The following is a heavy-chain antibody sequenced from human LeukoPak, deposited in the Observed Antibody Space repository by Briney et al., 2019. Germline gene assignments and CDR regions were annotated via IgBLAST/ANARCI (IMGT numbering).Heavy chain of an antibody. D-gene: IGHD2-2*01. CDR3: AKDRVGRADAFDI. J-gene: IGHJ3*02. Sequence: GGSLRLSCAASGFTFSTYTIIWVRQAPGKGLEWVSLINPSGPNTYYADSVKGRFTISRDNSKNTLYLQINSLRAEDTAVYYCAKDRVGRADAFDIWGQGTMVTVPS. CDR2: INPSGPNT. V-gene: IGHV3-23*01. CDR1: GFTFSTYT.